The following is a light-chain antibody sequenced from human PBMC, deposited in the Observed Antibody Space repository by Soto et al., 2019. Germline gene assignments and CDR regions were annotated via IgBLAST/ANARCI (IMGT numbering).Light chain of an antibody. CDR1: QSVGSN. V-gene: IGKV3-15*01. CDR3: QQYNRYLWT. CDR2: TTS. J-gene: IGKJ1*01. Sequence: EVVMTQSPATLSVSPGERATFSCRASQSVGSNLAWYQQKPGQAPSLLIYTTSTRASGVPARISGSGSGTEFTLTISSLQPDDFATYYCQQYNRYLWTFGQGTKVDIK.